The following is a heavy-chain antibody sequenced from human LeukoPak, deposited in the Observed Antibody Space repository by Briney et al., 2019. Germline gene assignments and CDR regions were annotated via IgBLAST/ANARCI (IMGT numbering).Heavy chain of an antibody. V-gene: IGHV4-59*01. CDR2: ISYSGST. CDR1: GGFISTYY. Sequence: KSSETLSLTCTVSGGFISTYYWSWIRQPPGKGLEWIGFISYSGSTYHNPSLKSRVTMSVDTSKNQFSLNLRSVTAADTAVYYCARDRYSYGFWGQGILVTASS. D-gene: IGHD5-18*01. J-gene: IGHJ4*02. CDR3: ARDRYSYGF.